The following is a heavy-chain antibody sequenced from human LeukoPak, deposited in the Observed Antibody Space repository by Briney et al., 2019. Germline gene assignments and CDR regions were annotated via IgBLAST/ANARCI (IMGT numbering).Heavy chain of an antibody. J-gene: IGHJ3*02. CDR1: GFTFDDYA. Sequence: PGRSLRLSCAASGFTFDDYAMHWVRQAPGKGLEWVSGISWNSGSIGYADSVKGRFTISRDNAKNSLYLQMNSLRAEDMALYYCAKEKMATHAFEIWGQGTMVTVSS. CDR2: ISWNSGSI. CDR3: AKEKMATHAFEI. D-gene: IGHD5-24*01. V-gene: IGHV3-9*03.